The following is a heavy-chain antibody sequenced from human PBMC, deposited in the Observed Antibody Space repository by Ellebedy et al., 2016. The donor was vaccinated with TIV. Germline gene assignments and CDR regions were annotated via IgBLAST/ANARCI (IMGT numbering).Heavy chain of an antibody. V-gene: IGHV4-34*01. CDR1: GGSFSGYY. J-gene: IGHJ6*02. CDR2: INHSGST. CDR3: ARAIENCSGGSCYFQMTYGMDV. Sequence: MPSETLSLTCAVYGGSFSGYYWSWIRQPPGKGLEWIGEINHSGSTNYNPPLKSRVTISVDTSKNQFSLKLSSVTAADTAVYYCARAIENCSGGSCYFQMTYGMDVWGQGTTVTVSS. D-gene: IGHD2-15*01.